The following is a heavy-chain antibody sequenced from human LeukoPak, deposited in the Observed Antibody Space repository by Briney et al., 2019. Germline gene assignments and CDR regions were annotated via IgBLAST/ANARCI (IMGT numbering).Heavy chain of an antibody. D-gene: IGHD2-15*01. V-gene: IGHV4-61*02. CDR2: IYTSGST. CDR1: GGSISSGSYY. CDR3: ARIGGYCSGGSCYSGWFDA. Sequence: SETLSLTCTVSGGSISSGSYYWSWIRQPAGKGLEWIGRIYTSGSTNYNPSLKSRVTISVDTSKNQFSLKLSSVTAADTAVYYCARIGGYCSGGSCYSGWFDAWGQGTLVTVSS. J-gene: IGHJ5*02.